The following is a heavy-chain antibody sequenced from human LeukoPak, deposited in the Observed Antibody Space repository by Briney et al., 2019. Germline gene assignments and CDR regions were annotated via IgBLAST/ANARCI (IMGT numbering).Heavy chain of an antibody. J-gene: IGHJ3*02. D-gene: IGHD2-2*01. CDR2: IIPIFGTA. CDR3: ASLPIVVVPAALGDDAFDI. Sequence: GASVKVSXKASGGTFSSYAISWVRQAPEQGLEWMGRIIPIFGTANYAQKFQGRVTITTDESTSTAYMELSSLRSDDTAVYYCASLPIVVVPAALGDDAFDIWGQGTMVTVSS. V-gene: IGHV1-69*05. CDR1: GGTFSSYA.